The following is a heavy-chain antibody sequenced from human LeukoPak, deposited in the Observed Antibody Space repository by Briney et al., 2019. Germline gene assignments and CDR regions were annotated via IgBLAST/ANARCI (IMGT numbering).Heavy chain of an antibody. D-gene: IGHD2-15*01. V-gene: IGHV4-39*07. J-gene: IGHJ5*02. CDR1: SGSISTSNYY. CDR2: IFYSGST. Sequence: PSETLSLTCTVSSGSISTSNYYWGWVRQPPGKALEWIGNIFYSGSTYYNPSLKSRVTISVDTSKNQFSLKLSSVTAADTAVYYCARPPLRRYCSGGSCPKGVGWFDPWGQGTLVTVSS. CDR3: ARPPLRRYCSGGSCPKGVGWFDP.